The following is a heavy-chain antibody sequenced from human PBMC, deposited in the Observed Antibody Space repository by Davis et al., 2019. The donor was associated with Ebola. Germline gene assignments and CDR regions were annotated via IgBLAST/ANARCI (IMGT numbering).Heavy chain of an antibody. Sequence: GESQKISCETSGFIFRNYVMSWVRQAPGKGLEWVSVIYSGGSTYYADSVKGRFTISRDNSKNTLYLQMNSLHQGPIGLPPGTLLQEHLWG. CDR1: GFIFRNYV. CDR3: TLLQEHL. J-gene: IGHJ6*01. CDR2: IYSGGST. V-gene: IGHV3-66*02.